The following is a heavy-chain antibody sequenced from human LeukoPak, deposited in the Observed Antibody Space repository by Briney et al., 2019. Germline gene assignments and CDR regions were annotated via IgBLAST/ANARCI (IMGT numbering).Heavy chain of an antibody. Sequence: TSETLSLTCAVYGGSFSGYYWSWIRQPPGKGLEWIGEINHSGSTNYNPSLKSRVTISVDTSKNQFSLKLSSVTAADTAVYYCARGVYSSTDDAFDIWGKGTTVTVSS. V-gene: IGHV4-34*01. D-gene: IGHD6-13*01. J-gene: IGHJ3*02. CDR1: GGSFSGYY. CDR2: INHSGST. CDR3: ARGVYSSTDDAFDI.